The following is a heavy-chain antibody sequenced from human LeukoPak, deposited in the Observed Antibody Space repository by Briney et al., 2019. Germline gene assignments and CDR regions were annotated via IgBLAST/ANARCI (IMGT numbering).Heavy chain of an antibody. D-gene: IGHD2-15*01. CDR3: ARGSRLGVVERDVFDI. J-gene: IGHJ3*02. Sequence: GGSLRLSCAASGFTFSRYSMNWVRQAPGKGLEWVSSISISSNYIYYTESVKGRFTISRDNAKKSLYLQMNSLRAEDTAVYYCARGSRLGVVERDVFDIWGQGTMVTVSS. V-gene: IGHV3-21*01. CDR2: ISISSNYI. CDR1: GFTFSRYS.